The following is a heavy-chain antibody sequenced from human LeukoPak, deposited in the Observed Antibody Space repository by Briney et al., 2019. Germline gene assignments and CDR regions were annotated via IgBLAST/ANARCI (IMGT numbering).Heavy chain of an antibody. CDR2: INHSGST. V-gene: IGHV4-34*01. Sequence: SETLSLTCAVYGGSFSGYYWSWIRQPPGKGLEWIGEINHSGSTNYNPSLKSRVTISVDTSRNQFSLKLSSVTAADTAVYYCARGLALYYFDYWGQGTLVTVSS. J-gene: IGHJ4*02. CDR3: ARGLALYYFDY. CDR1: GGSFSGYY. D-gene: IGHD6-13*01.